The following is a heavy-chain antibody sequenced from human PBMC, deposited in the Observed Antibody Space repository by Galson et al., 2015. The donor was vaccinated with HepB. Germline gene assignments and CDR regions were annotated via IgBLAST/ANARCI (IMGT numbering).Heavy chain of an antibody. CDR2: INTNTGNP. J-gene: IGHJ6*03. V-gene: IGHV7-4-1*02. CDR3: ARIFGSQTPYYDFWKAHYYYMDV. CDR1: GYTFTSYA. Sequence: SVKVSCKASGYTFTSYAMNWVRQAPGQGLEWMGWINTNTGNPTYAQGFTGRFVFSLDTSVSTAYLQISSLKAEDTAVYYCARIFGSQTPYYDFWKAHYYYMDVWGKGTTVTVSS. D-gene: IGHD3-3*01.